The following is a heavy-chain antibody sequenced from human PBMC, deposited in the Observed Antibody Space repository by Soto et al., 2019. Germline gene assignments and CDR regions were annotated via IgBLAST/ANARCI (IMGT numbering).Heavy chain of an antibody. CDR3: ARSLRRTGIAAAGGFPDY. CDR2: MNTNSGNT. CDR1: GYTFTSYD. Sequence: ASVKVSCKASGYTFTSYDINWVRQATGQGLEWMGWMNTNSGNTGYAQKFQGRVTMTRNTSISTAYMELSSLRSDDTAVYYCARSLRRTGIAAAGGFPDYWGQGTLVTVSS. V-gene: IGHV1-8*01. D-gene: IGHD6-13*01. J-gene: IGHJ4*02.